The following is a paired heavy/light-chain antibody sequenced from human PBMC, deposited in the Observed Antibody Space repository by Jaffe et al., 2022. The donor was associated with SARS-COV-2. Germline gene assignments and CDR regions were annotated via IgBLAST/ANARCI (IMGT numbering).Heavy chain of an antibody. Sequence: QVHLVQSGPELKNPGASVKVSCKASGYSFTTFAVNWVRQAPGQGLEWMGWINTNTGNPTYAQDFTGRYVFSLDTSVSTAYLHISSLKAEDTAVYYCARGTSGYRGFDPWGQGTPVTVSS. J-gene: IGHJ5*02. CDR1: GYSFTTFA. D-gene: IGHD6-13*01. CDR3: ARGTSGYRGFDP. V-gene: IGHV7-4-1*02. CDR2: INTNTGNP.
Light chain of an antibody. Sequence: QSALTQPPSVSGSPGQSVTISCTGSSSDVGSYNRVSWYQQPPGTAPKLMIYEVRNRPSGVPDRFSGSKSGNTASLTISGLQAEDEADYYCSSYTSSSTYVFGTGTKVTVL. CDR1: SSDVGSYNR. V-gene: IGLV2-18*02. CDR3: SSYTSSSTYV. CDR2: EVR. J-gene: IGLJ1*01.